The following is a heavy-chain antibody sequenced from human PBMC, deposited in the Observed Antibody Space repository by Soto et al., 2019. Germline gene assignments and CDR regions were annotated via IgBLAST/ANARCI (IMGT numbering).Heavy chain of an antibody. CDR1: GYTFTSYG. V-gene: IGHV1-18*01. CDR2: ISAYNGNT. Sequence: QVQLVQSGAEVKKPGASVKVSCKASGYTFTSYGISWVRQAPGQGLEWMGWISAYNGNTNYAQKLQGRVTMTTDTSTSTACMELRSLRSDDTAVYYCARDTYYYDSSGYYPDYWGQGTLVTVSS. D-gene: IGHD3-22*01. J-gene: IGHJ4*02. CDR3: ARDTYYYDSSGYYPDY.